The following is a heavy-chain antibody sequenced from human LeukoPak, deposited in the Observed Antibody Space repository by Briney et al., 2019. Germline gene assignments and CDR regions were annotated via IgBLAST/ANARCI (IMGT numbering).Heavy chain of an antibody. Sequence: ASVKVSCKASGYTFTGYYMHWVRQAPGQGLEWMGWINPNSGGTNYAQKFQGRVTMTRDTSISTAYMELSRLRSDDTAVYYCARVGGSYSPYFDYWGQGTLVTVSS. CDR1: GYTFTGYY. CDR3: ARVGGSYSPYFDY. J-gene: IGHJ4*02. V-gene: IGHV1-2*02. CDR2: INPNSGGT. D-gene: IGHD1-26*01.